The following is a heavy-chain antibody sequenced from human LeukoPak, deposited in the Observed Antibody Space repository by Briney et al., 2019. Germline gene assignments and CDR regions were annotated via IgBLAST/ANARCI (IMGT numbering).Heavy chain of an antibody. Sequence: LETLSLTCTVSGGSITSNYWSWIRQPPGKGLEWIGYIYYSGNINYNPSLKSRVTIAVDTSKNQFSLKLISVTAADTAVYYCVRLGGSGSLIVVHWGQGTLVTVSS. D-gene: IGHD3-10*01. CDR1: GGSITSNY. J-gene: IGHJ5*02. V-gene: IGHV4-59*08. CDR3: VRLGGSGSLIVVH. CDR2: IYYSGNI.